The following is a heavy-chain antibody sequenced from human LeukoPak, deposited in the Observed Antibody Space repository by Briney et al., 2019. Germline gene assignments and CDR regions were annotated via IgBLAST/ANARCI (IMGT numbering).Heavy chain of an antibody. CDR2: ISSASNTI. Sequence: GESLRLSCAASGFTFSSYSMNWVRQAPGKGLEWVSYISSASNTIYYADSVKGRFTISRGNAKNSLYLQMNSLRAEDTAMYYCARDGWFGDYNWFDPRGQGTLVTVSS. CDR1: GFTFSSYS. J-gene: IGHJ5*02. D-gene: IGHD3-10*01. CDR3: ARDGWFGDYNWFDP. V-gene: IGHV3-48*01.